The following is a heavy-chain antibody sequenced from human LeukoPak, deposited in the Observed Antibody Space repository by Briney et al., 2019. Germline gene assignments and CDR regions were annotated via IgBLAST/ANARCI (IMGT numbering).Heavy chain of an antibody. CDR3: ARGARGQLASYYYYYMDV. CDR2: IYHSGST. Sequence: SETLSLTCTVSGYSISSGYYWAWIRQPPGKGLEWIGSIYHSGSTYYNPSLKSRVTISVDTSKNQFSLKLSSVTAADTAVYYCARGARGQLASYYYYYMDVWGKGTTVTVSS. V-gene: IGHV4-38-2*02. CDR1: GYSISSGYY. D-gene: IGHD1-1*01. J-gene: IGHJ6*03.